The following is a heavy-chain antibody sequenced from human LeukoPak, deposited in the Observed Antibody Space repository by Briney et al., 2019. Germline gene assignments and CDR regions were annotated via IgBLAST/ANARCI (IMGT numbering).Heavy chain of an antibody. Sequence: GGSLRPSCEASGFTFSSYSMNWVRQAPGKGLEWVSYISSSGSTIYYADSVKGRFTISRDNAKNSLYLQMNSLRAEDTAVYYCARADLWFGDFWFDPWGQGTLVTVSS. D-gene: IGHD3-10*01. CDR3: ARADLWFGDFWFDP. CDR2: ISSSGSTI. V-gene: IGHV3-48*04. CDR1: GFTFSSYS. J-gene: IGHJ5*02.